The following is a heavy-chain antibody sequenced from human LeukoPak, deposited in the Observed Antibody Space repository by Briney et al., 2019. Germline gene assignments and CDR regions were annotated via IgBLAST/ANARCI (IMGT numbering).Heavy chain of an antibody. Sequence: PSETLSLTCTVSGGSISSSSYSWGWIRQPPGKGLEWIGSMSYSGNTYSIPSLKSRVTISLNTAKNQFSLMLSSVTAADTAVYHCARSASTIRGLKVPYYYYYMDVWGKGTTVTVSS. V-gene: IGHV4-39*07. J-gene: IGHJ6*03. D-gene: IGHD3-10*01. CDR1: GGSISSSSYS. CDR3: ARSASTIRGLKVPYYYYYMDV. CDR2: MSYSGNT.